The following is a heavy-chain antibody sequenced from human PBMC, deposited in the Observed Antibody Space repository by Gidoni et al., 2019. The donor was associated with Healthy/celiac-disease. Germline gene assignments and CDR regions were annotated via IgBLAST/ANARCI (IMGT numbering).Heavy chain of an antibody. CDR3: ARGLNGAFDI. J-gene: IGHJ3*02. Sequence: QAPGQGLEWMGIINPSGGSTSYAQKFQGRVTMTRDTSTSTVYMELSSLRSEDTAVYYCARGLNGAFDIWGQGTMVTVSS. D-gene: IGHD2-8*01. CDR2: INPSGGST. V-gene: IGHV1-46*01.